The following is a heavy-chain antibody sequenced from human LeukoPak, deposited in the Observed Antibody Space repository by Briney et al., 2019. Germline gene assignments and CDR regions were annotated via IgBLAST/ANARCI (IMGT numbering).Heavy chain of an antibody. D-gene: IGHD3-10*01. V-gene: IGHV3-21*01. CDR3: ARSGLWFGTLKTLNWFDP. CDR1: GFTFSSYS. CDR2: ISSSSSYI. Sequence: GGSLRLSCAASGFTFSSYSMNWVRQAPGKGLEWVSSISSSSSYIYYADSVKGRFTISRDNAKNSLYLQMNSLRAEDTAVYYCARSGLWFGTLKTLNWFDPWGQGTLVTVSS. J-gene: IGHJ5*02.